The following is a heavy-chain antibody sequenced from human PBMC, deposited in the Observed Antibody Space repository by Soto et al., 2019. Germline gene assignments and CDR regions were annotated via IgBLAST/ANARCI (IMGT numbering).Heavy chain of an antibody. V-gene: IGHV4-4*07. CDR2: IYTSGST. CDR3: ARDGFVGATPTGYYYGMDV. Sequence: SETLSLTCTVSGGSISSYYWSWVRQPAGKGLEWIGRIYTSGSTNYNPSLKSRVTMSVDTSKNQFSLKLSSVTAADTAVYYCARDGFVGATPTGYYYGMDVWGQGTTVTVSS. CDR1: GGSISSYY. J-gene: IGHJ6*02. D-gene: IGHD1-26*01.